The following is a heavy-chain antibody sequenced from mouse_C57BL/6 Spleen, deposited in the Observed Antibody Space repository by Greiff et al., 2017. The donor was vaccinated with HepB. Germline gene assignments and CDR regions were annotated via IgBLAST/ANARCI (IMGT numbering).Heavy chain of an antibody. Sequence: VQLQQPGTELVKPGASVKLSCKASGYTFTSYWMHWVKQRPGQGLEWIGNINPSNGGTNYNEKFKGKATLTADKSSSTAYMKLSSLTSEDSAVYYCARKGARSYYFDYWGKGTTLTVSS. V-gene: IGHV1-53*01. CDR3: ARKGARSYYFDY. J-gene: IGHJ2*01. CDR1: GYTFTSYW. D-gene: IGHD3-1*01. CDR2: INPSNGGT.